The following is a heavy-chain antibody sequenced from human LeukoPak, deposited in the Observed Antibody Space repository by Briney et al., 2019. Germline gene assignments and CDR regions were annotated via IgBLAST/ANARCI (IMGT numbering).Heavy chain of an antibody. J-gene: IGHJ6*04. CDR1: GFTFSNAW. Sequence: PGWSLRLSCAASGFTFSNAWMSWVRQAPGKGLEWVGRIKSKTDGGTTDYAAPVKGRFTISRDDSKNTLYLQMNSLKTEDTAVYYCTTGDILTGYYSLYYYGMDVWGKGTTVTVSS. CDR2: IKSKTDGGTT. V-gene: IGHV3-15*01. CDR3: TTGDILTGYYSLYYYGMDV. D-gene: IGHD3-9*01.